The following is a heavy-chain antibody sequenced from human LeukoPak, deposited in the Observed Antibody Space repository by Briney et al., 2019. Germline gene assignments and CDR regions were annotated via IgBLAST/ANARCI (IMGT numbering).Heavy chain of an antibody. CDR2: ISGSGGST. J-gene: IGHJ4*02. CDR3: ATGPYSSGWDDY. D-gene: IGHD6-19*01. CDR1: GFTFNNYA. Sequence: SGGSLRLSCAASGFTFNNYAMNWVRQAPGKGLEWISAISGSGGSTYYADSVKGRFTISRDNSKNTLYLQMNSLRAEDTAVYYCATGPYSSGWDDYWGQGTLVTVSS. V-gene: IGHV3-23*01.